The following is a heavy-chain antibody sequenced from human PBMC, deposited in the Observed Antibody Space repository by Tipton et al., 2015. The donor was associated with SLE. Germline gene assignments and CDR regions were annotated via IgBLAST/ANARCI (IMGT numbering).Heavy chain of an antibody. Sequence: TLSLTCTVSGGSISSGSYYWSWIRQPAGKGLEWIGRIYTSGSTNYNPSLKSRVTISVDTSKNQFSLKLSSVTAADTAVYYCASQSRYWGQGTLVTVSS. D-gene: IGHD6-25*01. J-gene: IGHJ4*02. CDR2: IYTSGST. CDR3: ASQSRY. V-gene: IGHV4-61*02. CDR1: GGSISSGSYY.